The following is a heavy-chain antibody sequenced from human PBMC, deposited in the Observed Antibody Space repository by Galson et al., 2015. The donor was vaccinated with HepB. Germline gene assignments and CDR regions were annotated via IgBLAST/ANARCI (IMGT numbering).Heavy chain of an antibody. V-gene: IGHV1-18*04. Sequence: SCKASGYTFTSYGISWVRQAPGQGLEWMGWISAYNGNTNYAQKLQGRVTMTTDTSTSTAYMELRSLRSDDTAVYYCARLAYSSSWYGDAFDIWGQGTMVTVSS. CDR2: ISAYNGNT. D-gene: IGHD6-13*01. J-gene: IGHJ3*02. CDR3: ARLAYSSSWYGDAFDI. CDR1: GYTFTSYG.